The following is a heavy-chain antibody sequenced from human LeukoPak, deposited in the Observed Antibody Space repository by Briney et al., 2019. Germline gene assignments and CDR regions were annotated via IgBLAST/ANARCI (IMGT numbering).Heavy chain of an antibody. CDR2: IWYDGSNR. V-gene: IGHV3-33*06. CDR3: AKSLVGASFDY. Sequence: GGSLRLSCAASGFIFSSYGMHWVRQAPGKGLEWVAVIWYDGSNRYYADSVKGRFTISRDNSKNTLYLQMNSLRAEDTAVYYCAKSLVGASFDYWGQGTLVTVSS. J-gene: IGHJ4*02. D-gene: IGHD1-26*01. CDR1: GFIFSSYG.